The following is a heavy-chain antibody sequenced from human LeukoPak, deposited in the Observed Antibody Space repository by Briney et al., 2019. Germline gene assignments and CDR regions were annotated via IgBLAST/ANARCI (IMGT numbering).Heavy chain of an antibody. V-gene: IGHV4-61*02. CDR3: ARSAPLVGATTSDY. CDR1: GGSISSGSYY. Sequence: SETLSLTCTVSGGSISSGSYYWSWIRQPAGKGLEWIGRIYTSGSTNYNPSLKSRVTISVDTSKNQFSLKLSSVTAADTAVYYCARSAPLVGATTSDYWGQGTLVTVSS. CDR2: IYTSGST. J-gene: IGHJ4*02. D-gene: IGHD1-26*01.